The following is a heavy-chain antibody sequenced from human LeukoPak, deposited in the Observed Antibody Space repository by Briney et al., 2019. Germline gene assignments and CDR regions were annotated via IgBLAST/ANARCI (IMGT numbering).Heavy chain of an antibody. J-gene: IGHJ3*02. CDR2: ISGSGGST. CDR3: AKKKSGYEFDAFDI. CDR1: GFTFSIYA. Sequence: GGSLRLSCAASGFTFSIYAMSWVRRAPRKGLEWVSAISGSGGSTYYADSVKGRFTISRDNSKNTPYLQMNSLRAEDTAVYYCAKKKSGYEFDAFDIWGQGTMVTVSS. V-gene: IGHV3-23*01. D-gene: IGHD5-12*01.